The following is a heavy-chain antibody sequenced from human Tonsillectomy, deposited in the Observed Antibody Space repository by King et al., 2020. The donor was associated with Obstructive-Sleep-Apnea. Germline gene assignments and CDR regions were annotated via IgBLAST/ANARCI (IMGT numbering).Heavy chain of an antibody. CDR2: IFHSGST. D-gene: IGHD2-15*01. CDR3: ARGGGSSQLDY. V-gene: IGHV4-38-2*02. Sequence: QLQESGPGLVKPSENLSLTCTVSGYSISSGYYWGWIRQPPGKGLEWIGTIFHSGSTYYNPSLKSRVTISVDTSKNQFSLKLSSVTAADTAVYYCARGGGSSQLDYWGQGTLVTVSS. CDR1: GYSISSGYY. J-gene: IGHJ4*02.